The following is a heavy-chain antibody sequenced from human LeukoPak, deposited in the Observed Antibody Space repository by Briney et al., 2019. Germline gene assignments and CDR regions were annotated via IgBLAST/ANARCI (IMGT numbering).Heavy chain of an antibody. Sequence: SETLSLTCAVYGGSFSGYYWSWIRQPPGKGLEWIGEINHSGSTNYNPSLKSRVTISVDTSKNQFSLKLSSVTAADTAVYYCARAFSYREHPWGQGTLVTVPS. D-gene: IGHD1-26*01. CDR1: GGSFSGYY. CDR3: ARAFSYREHP. V-gene: IGHV4-34*01. J-gene: IGHJ5*02. CDR2: INHSGST.